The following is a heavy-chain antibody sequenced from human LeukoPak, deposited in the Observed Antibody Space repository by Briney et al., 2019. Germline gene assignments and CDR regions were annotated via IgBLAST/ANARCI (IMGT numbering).Heavy chain of an antibody. CDR2: ISSSSSYI. CDR3: ARVSTGYFDY. D-gene: IGHD3-9*01. CDR1: GFTFSSYS. V-gene: IGHV3-21*04. Sequence: PGGSLRLSCAASGFTFSSYSMNWVRQAPGKGLEWVSSISSSSSYIYYADSVKGRFTISRDNAKNSLYLQMNSLRAEDTALYYCARVSTGYFDYWGQGTLVTVSS. J-gene: IGHJ4*02.